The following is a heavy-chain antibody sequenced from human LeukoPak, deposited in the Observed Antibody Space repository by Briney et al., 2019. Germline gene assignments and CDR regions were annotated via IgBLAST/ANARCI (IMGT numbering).Heavy chain of an antibody. D-gene: IGHD2-2*01. V-gene: IGHV3-20*01. CDR2: INWNGDST. CDR3: ARTDYYYYYMDV. J-gene: IGHJ6*03. Sequence: GGSLRLSCAASGFTFDDYGMSWVRQAPGKGLEWVSGINWNGDSTGYADSVKGRFTISRDNAKNSLYLQMNSLRGEDTALYHCARTDYYYYYMDVWGKGTTVTISS. CDR1: GFTFDDYG.